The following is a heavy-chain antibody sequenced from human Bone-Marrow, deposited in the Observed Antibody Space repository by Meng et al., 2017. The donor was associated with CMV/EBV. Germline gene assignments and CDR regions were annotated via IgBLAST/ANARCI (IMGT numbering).Heavy chain of an antibody. CDR1: GYTFTGYY. D-gene: IGHD3-10*01. CDR3: ATRGGPRGRGYFDY. J-gene: IGHJ4*02. Sequence: ASVKVSCKASGYTFTGYYMHWVRQAPGQGLEWMGWINPNSGGTNYAQKFQGRVTMSSDTSISTAYMELSRLRAEDTAVYYCATRGGPRGRGYFDYWGQGTLVTVSS. CDR2: INPNSGGT. V-gene: IGHV1-2*02.